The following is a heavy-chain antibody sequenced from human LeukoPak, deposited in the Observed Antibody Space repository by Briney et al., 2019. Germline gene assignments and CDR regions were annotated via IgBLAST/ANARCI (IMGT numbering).Heavy chain of an antibody. CDR2: INWNGGST. CDR1: GFTFDDYG. CDR3: ARSRNDILTGYWAFFDY. Sequence: GGSLRLSCAASGFTFDDYGMSWVRQAPGKGLEWVSGINWNGGSTGYADSVKGRFTISRDNAKNSLYLQMNSLRAEDTALYYCARSRNDILTGYWAFFDYWGQGTLVTVS. J-gene: IGHJ4*02. D-gene: IGHD3-9*01. V-gene: IGHV3-20*04.